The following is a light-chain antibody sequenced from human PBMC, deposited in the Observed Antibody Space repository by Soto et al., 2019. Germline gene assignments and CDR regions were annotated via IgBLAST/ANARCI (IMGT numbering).Light chain of an antibody. CDR2: GAS. Sequence: EIVMTQSPATLSVSPGERATLSCRASQSISSNLAWYQHKPGQAPRLLIYGASTRATGISPRFSGSGSGTEFTLTISSLQSEDFAVYYCQQYNYWPRTFGQGTKVEVK. J-gene: IGKJ1*01. CDR1: QSISSN. V-gene: IGKV3-15*01. CDR3: QQYNYWPRT.